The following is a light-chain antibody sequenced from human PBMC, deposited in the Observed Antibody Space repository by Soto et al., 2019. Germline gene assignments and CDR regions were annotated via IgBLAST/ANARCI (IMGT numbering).Light chain of an antibody. CDR1: QTISSY. Sequence: DIQMTQSPSSLSASEGDRVTLTCRASQTISSYLNWYQQKPGKAPKLLIYAASSLQSGVPSRFRGSDSGTDFTLTISSLQPEDFATYYCQQTYITPYTFGQGTKLEIK. J-gene: IGKJ2*01. CDR3: QQTYITPYT. CDR2: AAS. V-gene: IGKV1-39*01.